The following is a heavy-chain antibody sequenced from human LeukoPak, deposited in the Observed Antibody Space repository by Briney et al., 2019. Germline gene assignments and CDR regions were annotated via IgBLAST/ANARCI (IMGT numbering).Heavy chain of an antibody. Sequence: SETLSLTCTVSGASISTSYWYWIRQPPGKGLEWIGYIHYSGDINYNPSLKSRVTISAYTSKNQLSLKLSSVTAADTAVYYCARDHSQTYYYDSSGYFGVVDYWGQGTLVTVSS. V-gene: IGHV4-59*01. D-gene: IGHD3-22*01. CDR3: ARDHSQTYYYDSSGYFGVVDY. J-gene: IGHJ4*02. CDR2: IHYSGDI. CDR1: GASISTSY.